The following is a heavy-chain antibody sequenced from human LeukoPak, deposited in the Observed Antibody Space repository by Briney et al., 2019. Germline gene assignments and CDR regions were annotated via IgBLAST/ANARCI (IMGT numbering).Heavy chain of an antibody. CDR3: VKSGSGWYIFDY. CDR1: GFTFSSTA. V-gene: IGHV3-23*01. Sequence: GGSLRLSCAASGFTFSSTALSWVRQASGKGLDWVSVISGSGSSIFYADSVKGRFTISRDNSKNTLYLQMNSLRAEDTAVYYCVKSGSGWYIFDYWGQGTLVTVSS. CDR2: ISGSGSSI. D-gene: IGHD6-19*01. J-gene: IGHJ4*02.